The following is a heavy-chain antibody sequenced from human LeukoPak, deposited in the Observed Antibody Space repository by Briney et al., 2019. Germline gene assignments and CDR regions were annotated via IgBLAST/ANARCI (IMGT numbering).Heavy chain of an antibody. Sequence: AASVKVSCKASGYTFSGNFIHWVRQAPGLGLERMGWINPNTGGTNSAEKFQGRVTLTRDTSLTTAYMELTSLRSDDTAVYYCARDPPAYPCTTTRCYPEVDYWGQGTLVTVSS. V-gene: IGHV1-2*02. CDR2: INPNTGGT. CDR1: GYTFSGNF. CDR3: ARDPPAYPCTTTRCYPEVDY. J-gene: IGHJ4*02. D-gene: IGHD2-2*01.